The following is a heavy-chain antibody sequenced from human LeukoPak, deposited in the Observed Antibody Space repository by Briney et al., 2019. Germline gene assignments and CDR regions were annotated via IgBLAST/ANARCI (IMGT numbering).Heavy chain of an antibody. CDR3: SKVGSELWRTGDFDI. Sequence: GGSLRLSCAEPGFTFSRDRMHWVRQAPGKGLEWVAFIRYDGSNKYYADSVKGRFTISRDSSKNTLYLQMNSLRAEDTAVYYCSKVGSELWRTGDFDIWGQGTMVTVSS. CDR1: GFTFSRDR. D-gene: IGHD5-18*01. J-gene: IGHJ3*02. V-gene: IGHV3-30*02. CDR2: IRYDGSNK.